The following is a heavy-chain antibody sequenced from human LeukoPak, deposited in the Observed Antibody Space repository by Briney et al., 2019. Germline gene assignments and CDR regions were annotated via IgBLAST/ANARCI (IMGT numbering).Heavy chain of an antibody. CDR1: GFTFSSYG. V-gene: IGHV3-30*18. D-gene: IGHD6-19*01. Sequence: GRSLRLSCAASGFTFSSYGMHWVRQAPGKGLEWVAVISYDGSNKYYADSVKGRFTISRDNSKNTLYLQMNSLRAEDTAVYYRAKDQAGAVAAYYFDYWGQGTLVTVSS. CDR3: AKDQAGAVAAYYFDY. J-gene: IGHJ4*02. CDR2: ISYDGSNK.